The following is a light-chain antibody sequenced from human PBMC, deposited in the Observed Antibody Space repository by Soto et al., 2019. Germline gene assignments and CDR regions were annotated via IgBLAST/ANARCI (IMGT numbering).Light chain of an antibody. Sequence: EIVLTQSPGTLSLSPGERATLSCRASQSVSSSYLVWYQQKPGQAPRLLIYGASSRATGIPDRFSGSGSGTDFTLTISRLEPEDFAVYYCQQYGSSPPRITFGQGTRLEIK. CDR1: QSVSSSY. V-gene: IGKV3-20*01. J-gene: IGKJ5*01. CDR3: QQYGSSPPRIT. CDR2: GAS.